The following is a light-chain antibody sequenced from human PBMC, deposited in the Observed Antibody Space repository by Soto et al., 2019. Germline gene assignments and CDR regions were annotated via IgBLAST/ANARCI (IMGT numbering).Light chain of an antibody. CDR2: DAS. Sequence: DIQMTQSPSSLSASVGDRVTITCQASQDISNYLNWYQQKPGKAPKLLMYDASNLETGVPSRFSGSGSGTDFTFTISSLQPEDIATYYGQQYDNLVTFGGGTKVEIK. V-gene: IGKV1-33*01. CDR3: QQYDNLVT. CDR1: QDISNY. J-gene: IGKJ4*01.